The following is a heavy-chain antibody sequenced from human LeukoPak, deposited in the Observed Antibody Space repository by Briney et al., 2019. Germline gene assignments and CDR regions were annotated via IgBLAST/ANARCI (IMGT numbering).Heavy chain of an antibody. CDR3: ARDVVVAATPLWFDP. Sequence: ASVKVSCKASGYTFTSYYMHWVRQAPGQGLEWMGIINPSGGSTSYAQKFQGRVTMTRDMSTSTVYMELSSLRSEDTAVYYCARDVVVAATPLWFDPWGQGTLVTVSS. D-gene: IGHD2-15*01. CDR1: GYTFTSYY. CDR2: INPSGGST. J-gene: IGHJ5*02. V-gene: IGHV1-46*01.